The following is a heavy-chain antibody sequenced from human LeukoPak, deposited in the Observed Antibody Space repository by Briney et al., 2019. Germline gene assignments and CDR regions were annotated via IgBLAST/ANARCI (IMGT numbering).Heavy chain of an antibody. Sequence: GASVKVSCKASGGTFSSYAISWVRQAPGQGLEWMGGIIPIFGTANYAQKFQGRVTITTDESTSTAYMELSSLRSEDTAVYYCARGRFGVVIISYFDYWGQGTLVTVSS. CDR1: GGTFSSYA. J-gene: IGHJ4*02. V-gene: IGHV1-69*05. CDR2: IIPIFGTA. D-gene: IGHD3-3*01. CDR3: ARGRFGVVIISYFDY.